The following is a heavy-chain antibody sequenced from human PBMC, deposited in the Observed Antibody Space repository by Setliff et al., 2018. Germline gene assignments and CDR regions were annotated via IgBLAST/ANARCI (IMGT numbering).Heavy chain of an antibody. CDR3: ARSVDPDV. CDR1: GASVRTYY. Sequence: GASVRTYYWTWIRQPPGKGLEWIGNIYGMGETKYHPSLKSRVTISLDKTKNAFSLRLTSVTAADTGVYFCARSVDPDVWGKGTTVTVSS. J-gene: IGHJ6*04. V-gene: IGHV4-4*08. CDR2: IYGMGET.